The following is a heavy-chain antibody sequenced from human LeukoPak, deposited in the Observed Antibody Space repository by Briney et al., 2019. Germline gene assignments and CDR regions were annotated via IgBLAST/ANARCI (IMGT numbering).Heavy chain of an antibody. CDR3: ARDSSMLRGPLVIYYFDF. D-gene: IGHD3-10*01. J-gene: IGHJ4*02. V-gene: IGHV3-23*01. CDR1: GFTFSSYG. Sequence: PGGSLSLSCAASGFTFSSYGMHWVRQAPGKGLEWVSTISGGGDVTYYADSVKGRFTISRDNSKNTLYLQMSSLRVEDTAFYYCARDSSMLRGPLVIYYFDFWGQGTLVTVSS. CDR2: ISGGGDVT.